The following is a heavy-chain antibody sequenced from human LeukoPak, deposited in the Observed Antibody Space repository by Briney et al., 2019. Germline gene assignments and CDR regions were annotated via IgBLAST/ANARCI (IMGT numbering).Heavy chain of an antibody. J-gene: IGHJ4*02. CDR1: GGSFSGYY. V-gene: IGHV4-34*01. CDR3: ARIRPYYDFWSGYLIPPPTDY. CDR2: IKHSGST. Sequence: SETLSLTCAVYGGSFSGYYWSWIRQPPGKGLEWIGEIKHSGSTNYSPSLKSRVTISVDTSKNQFSLKLSSVTAADTAVYYCARIRPYYDFWSGYLIPPPTDYWGQGTLVTVSS. D-gene: IGHD3-3*01.